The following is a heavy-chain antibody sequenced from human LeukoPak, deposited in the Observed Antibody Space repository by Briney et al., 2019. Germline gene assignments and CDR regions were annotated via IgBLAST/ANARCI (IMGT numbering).Heavy chain of an antibody. Sequence: PGGSLRLSCAASGFTFDDYAMHWVRQAPGKGLEWVSGISWNSGSIGYADSVKGRFTISRDNAKNSLYLQMNSLRAEDTALYYCAKQYDSSGSFYYYYGMDVWGQGTTVTVSS. CDR2: ISWNSGSI. CDR3: AKQYDSSGSFYYYYGMDV. CDR1: GFTFDDYA. V-gene: IGHV3-9*01. D-gene: IGHD3-22*01. J-gene: IGHJ6*02.